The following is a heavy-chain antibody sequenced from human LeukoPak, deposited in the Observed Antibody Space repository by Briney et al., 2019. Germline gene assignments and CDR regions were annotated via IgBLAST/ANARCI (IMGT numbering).Heavy chain of an antibody. CDR3: TTALSPYNWNGSEDFDY. Sequence: GRSLRLSCAASGFTFSSYGMHWVRQAPGKGLEWVGRIKSKTDGGTTDYAAPVKGRFTISRDDSKNTLYLQMNSLKTEDTAVYYCTTALSPYNWNGSEDFDYWGQGTLVTVSS. V-gene: IGHV3-15*01. D-gene: IGHD1-1*01. CDR1: GFTFSSYG. CDR2: IKSKTDGGTT. J-gene: IGHJ4*02.